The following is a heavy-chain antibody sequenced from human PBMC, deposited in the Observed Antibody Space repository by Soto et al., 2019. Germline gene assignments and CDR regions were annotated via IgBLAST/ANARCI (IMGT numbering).Heavy chain of an antibody. CDR1: GFTFSSYT. CDR2: ISSSSSYI. Sequence: PGVSLRFSCAASGFTFSSYTMNWVRQAAWQGLEWGSSISSSSSYIYYADSVKGRFTISRDNAKNSLYLQMNSLRAEDTAVYYCARDVTISVYYYLNQSGFDPWCHGTLVTV. V-gene: IGHV3-21*01. CDR3: ARDVTISVYYYLNQSGFDP. J-gene: IGHJ5*02. D-gene: IGHD3-22*01.